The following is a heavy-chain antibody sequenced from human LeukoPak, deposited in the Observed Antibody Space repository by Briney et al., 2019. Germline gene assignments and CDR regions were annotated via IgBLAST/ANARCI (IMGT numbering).Heavy chain of an antibody. V-gene: IGHV3-33*01. Sequence: GRSLRLSCAASGFTFSSYGMHWVRQAPGKGLEWVAVIWYDGSNKYYADSVKGRFTISRDNSKNTLYLQMNSLRAEDTAVYYCARDGISSGWYRRFDPWGQGTLVTVSS. D-gene: IGHD6-19*01. CDR3: ARDGISSGWYRRFDP. J-gene: IGHJ5*02. CDR2: IWYDGSNK. CDR1: GFTFSSYG.